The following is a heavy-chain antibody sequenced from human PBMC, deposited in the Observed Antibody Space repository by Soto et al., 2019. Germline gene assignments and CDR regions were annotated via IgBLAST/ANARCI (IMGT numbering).Heavy chain of an antibody. V-gene: IGHV3-20*01. CDR2: IRWNGATT. D-gene: IGHD1-1*01. J-gene: IGHJ4*02. CDR3: ARGWIGQYCDY. Sequence: EVQLVESGGGVVRPGGSLRLSCAASGFTFADYGMSWVRQAPGKGLEWVSGIRWNGATTGYADSVTGRVAMSRDNDKNSLDLQMRSLRVEDTAVYHCARGWIGQYCDYWGQGILVTVSS. CDR1: GFTFADYG.